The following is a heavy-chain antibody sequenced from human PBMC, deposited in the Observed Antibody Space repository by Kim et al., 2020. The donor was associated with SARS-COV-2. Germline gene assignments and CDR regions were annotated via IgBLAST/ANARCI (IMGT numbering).Heavy chain of an antibody. D-gene: IGHD3-3*01. CDR2: INPNSGGT. CDR3: ARDKYESRFLEWLGPDYYYGMDV. CDR1: GYTFTGYY. V-gene: IGHV1-2*02. J-gene: IGHJ6*02. Sequence: ASVKVSCKASGYTFTGYYIHWVRLAPGQGLEWMGWINPNSGGTNYVQKFQGRVTMTRDTSISTAYMELSRLRSDDTAVYSCARDKYESRFLEWLGPDYYYGMDVWGQGPTVPVPS.